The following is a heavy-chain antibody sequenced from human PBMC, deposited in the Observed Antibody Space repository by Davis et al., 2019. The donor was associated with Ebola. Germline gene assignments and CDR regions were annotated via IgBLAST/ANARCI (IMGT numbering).Heavy chain of an antibody. CDR3: ARRRDSGYDYGADY. V-gene: IGHV4-34*12. CDR1: GGSFSGYY. Sequence: GSLRLSCAVYGGSFSGYYWSWIRQSPGKGVEWIGESIDSGSTNYNPSLKSRVTISVDTSKNQFSLKLSPLTAADTAVYYCARRRDSGYDYGADYWGQGTPVTVSS. J-gene: IGHJ4*02. CDR2: SIDSGST. D-gene: IGHD5-12*01.